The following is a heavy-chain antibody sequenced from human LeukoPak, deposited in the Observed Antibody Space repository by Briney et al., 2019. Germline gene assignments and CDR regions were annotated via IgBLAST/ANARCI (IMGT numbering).Heavy chain of an antibody. CDR2: ISSSSSYI. V-gene: IGHV3-21*01. Sequence: GGSLRLSCAASGFTFSSYNMNWVRQAPGKGLEWVSSISSSSSYIYYADSVKGRFTISRDNAKNSLYLQMNSLRAEDTAVYYCARSWGSDYSDNWGQGTLVTVSS. CDR1: GFTFSSYN. CDR3: ARSWGSDYSDN. D-gene: IGHD7-27*01. J-gene: IGHJ4*02.